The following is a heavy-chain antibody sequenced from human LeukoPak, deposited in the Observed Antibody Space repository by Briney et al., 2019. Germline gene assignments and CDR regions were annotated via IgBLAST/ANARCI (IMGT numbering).Heavy chain of an antibody. CDR3: AKEYDILTGYYAFDM. V-gene: IGHV3-30*02. J-gene: IGHJ3*02. Sequence: GGSLRLSCAASGFTFSTYGMHWVRQAPGKGLEWVAFIRYDGTNKYYADFVKGQFTISRDNSKNTLYLQMNSLRAEDTAVYYCAKEYDILTGYYAFDMWGQGTMVTVSS. D-gene: IGHD3-9*01. CDR1: GFTFSTYG. CDR2: IRYDGTNK.